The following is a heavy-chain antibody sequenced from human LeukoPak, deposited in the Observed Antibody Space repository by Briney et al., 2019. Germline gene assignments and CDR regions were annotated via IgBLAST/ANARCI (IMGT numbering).Heavy chain of an antibody. Sequence: SETLSLTCTVSGGSISGSSYYWAWIRQPPGKGLDWIGSIYYSGSTSYYPSLKSRVTISVDTSKNQFSLKLSSVTAADTAVYYCASKTTSDDAFDYWGQGTLVTVSS. D-gene: IGHD2-2*01. CDR1: GGSISGSSYY. CDR2: IYYSGST. J-gene: IGHJ4*02. CDR3: ASKTTSDDAFDY. V-gene: IGHV4-39*01.